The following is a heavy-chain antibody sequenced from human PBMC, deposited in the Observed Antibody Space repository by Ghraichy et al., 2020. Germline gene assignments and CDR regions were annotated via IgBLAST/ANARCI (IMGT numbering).Heavy chain of an antibody. CDR3: ARDRYCSGGSCPGFDY. V-gene: IGHV3-21*01. J-gene: IGHJ4*02. D-gene: IGHD2-15*01. CDR1: GFTFSSYS. CDR2: ISSSSSYI. Sequence: GESLNISCAASGFTFSSYSMNWVRQAPGKGLEWVSSISSSSSYIYYADSVKGRFTISRDNAKNSLYLEMNSLRAEDTAVYYCARDRYCSGGSCPGFDYWGQGTLVTVSS.